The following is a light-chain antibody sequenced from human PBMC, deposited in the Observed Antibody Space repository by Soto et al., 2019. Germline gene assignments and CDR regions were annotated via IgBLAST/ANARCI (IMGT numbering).Light chain of an antibody. Sequence: DIQMTQSPSSLSAYVGDRVTITCRASQSISSYLNWYQQKPGKAPKLXIYAASSLQTGVPPRFSGSGSGRDFTLTISSLRPEDIATYFCQQSYTSPPWTFGQGTKVDIK. CDR1: QSISSY. CDR2: AAS. J-gene: IGKJ1*01. CDR3: QQSYTSPPWT. V-gene: IGKV1-39*01.